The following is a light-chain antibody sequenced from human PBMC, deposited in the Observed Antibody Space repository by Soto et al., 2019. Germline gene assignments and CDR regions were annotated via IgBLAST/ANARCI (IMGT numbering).Light chain of an antibody. J-gene: IGLJ3*02. V-gene: IGLV1-44*01. CDR3: ASWEDTRSTRV. CDR2: NDN. Sequence: QSVLTQPPSASGTPGQRVTVSCSGGSSNIGRYNINLYQQLPGTAPKALLYNDNQRPSGVPDPFSGSRSGTSASLAISGPGSEAEDDYDCASWEDTRSTRVFGGGTKVTVL. CDR1: SSNIGRYN.